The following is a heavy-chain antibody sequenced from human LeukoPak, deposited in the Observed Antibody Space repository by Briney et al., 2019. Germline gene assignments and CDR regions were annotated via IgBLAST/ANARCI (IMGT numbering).Heavy chain of an antibody. J-gene: IGHJ4*02. Sequence: GGSLRLSCAASGFTFDDYTMHGVSQAPGKGLEWVSLISWDGGSTYYADSVKGRFTISRDNSKNSLYLQMNSLRVEDTAIYYCVRGGAARPDYWGQGTMVTVSS. V-gene: IGHV3-43*01. D-gene: IGHD6-6*01. CDR3: VRGGAARPDY. CDR1: GFTFDDYT. CDR2: ISWDGGST.